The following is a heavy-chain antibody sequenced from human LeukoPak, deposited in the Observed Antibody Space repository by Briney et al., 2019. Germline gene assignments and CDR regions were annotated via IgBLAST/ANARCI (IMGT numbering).Heavy chain of an antibody. V-gene: IGHV3-21*01. CDR1: GFTFSSYS. CDR2: ISSSSSYI. D-gene: IGHD3-9*01. J-gene: IGHJ2*01. CDR3: ARPYYDILTVTAEYFDL. Sequence: PGGSLRLSCAASGFTFSSYSMNWVRQAPGKGLEWVSSISSSSSYIYYADSVKGRFTISRDNAKSSLYLQMNSLRAEDTAVYYCARPYYDILTVTAEYFDLWGRGTLVTVSS.